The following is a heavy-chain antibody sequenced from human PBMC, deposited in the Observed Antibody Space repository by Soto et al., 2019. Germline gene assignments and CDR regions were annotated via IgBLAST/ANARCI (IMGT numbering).Heavy chain of an antibody. CDR2: LTSTSSYT. D-gene: IGHD6-13*01. J-gene: IGHJ4*02. CDR3: GRVASSSSWTPVY. CDR1: GFTFSSYS. Sequence: EVQLVESGGGLVKPGGSLRLSCAASGFTFSSYSMNWVRQVPGKGLEWVSSLTSTSSYTYYADSVKGRFTISRDNAKNSLFLQMNSLRAEETAVYYCGRVASSSSWTPVYLGQGTLVTVSS. V-gene: IGHV3-21*02.